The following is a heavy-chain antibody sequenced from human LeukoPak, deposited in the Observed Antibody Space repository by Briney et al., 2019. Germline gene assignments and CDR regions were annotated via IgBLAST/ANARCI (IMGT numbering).Heavy chain of an antibody. D-gene: IGHD3-3*01. CDR1: GGSISSGSYY. J-gene: IGHJ4*02. CDR3: ARGSYDFGVDY. V-gene: IGHV4-61*02. Sequence: PSHTLSLTCTVSGGSISSGSYYWSWIRQPAGKGLEWIGRIYTSGSTNYNPSLKSRVTISVDTSKNQFSLKLSSVTAADTAVYYCARGSYDFGVDYWGQGTLVTVSS. CDR2: IYTSGST.